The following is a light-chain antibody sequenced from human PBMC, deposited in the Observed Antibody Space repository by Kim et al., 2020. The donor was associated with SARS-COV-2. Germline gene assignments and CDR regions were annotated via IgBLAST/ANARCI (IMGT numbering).Light chain of an antibody. CDR1: SSNSGAGYD. V-gene: IGLV1-40*01. CDR3: QSYDSSLSGGV. CDR2: GNS. J-gene: IGLJ2*01. Sequence: VTISCTGSSSNSGAGYDVHWYQQLPGTAPKLLIYGNSNRPSGVPDRFSGSKSGTSASLAITGLQADDEADYYCQSYDSSLSGGVFGGGTQLTVL.